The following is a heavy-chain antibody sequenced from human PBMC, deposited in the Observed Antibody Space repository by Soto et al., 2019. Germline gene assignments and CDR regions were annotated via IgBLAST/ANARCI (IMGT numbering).Heavy chain of an antibody. CDR3: AKTGLGYTYYDFWSGYTDFDY. Sequence: GGSLRLSCAASGFTFGSYAMSWVRQAPGKGLEWVSAISGSGGSTYYADSVKGRFTISRDNSKNTLYLQMNSLRAEDTAVYYYAKTGLGYTYYDFWSGYTDFDYWGQGTLVTVSS. J-gene: IGHJ4*02. V-gene: IGHV3-23*01. CDR1: GFTFGSYA. D-gene: IGHD3-3*01. CDR2: ISGSGGST.